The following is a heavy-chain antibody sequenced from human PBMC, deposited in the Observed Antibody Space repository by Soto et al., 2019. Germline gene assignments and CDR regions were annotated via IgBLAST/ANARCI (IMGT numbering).Heavy chain of an antibody. CDR2: INAGNGNT. Sequence: QVQLVQSGAEEKKPGASVKVSCKTSGYTFASYGMHWVRQAPGHRLEWMGWINAGNGNTKYSQKFQGRGTGTRDTSASSAYVEMNTRRGEDTADFYCSRGEYGDYEDYWGQGTMVTVSS. J-gene: IGHJ4*02. D-gene: IGHD4-17*01. CDR1: GYTFASYG. V-gene: IGHV1-3*05. CDR3: SRGEYGDYEDY.